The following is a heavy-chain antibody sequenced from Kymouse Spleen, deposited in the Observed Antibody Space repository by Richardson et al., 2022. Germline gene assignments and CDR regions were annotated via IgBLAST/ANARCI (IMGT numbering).Heavy chain of an antibody. CDR1: GFTFSSYG. Sequence: QVQLVESGGGVVQPGRSLRLSCAASGFTFSSYGMHWVRQAPGKGLEWVAVIWYDGSNKYYADSVKGRFTISRDNSKNTLYLQMNSLRAEDTAVYYCARDQGSSGSLYYYYYGMDVWGQGTTVTVSS. V-gene: IGHV3-33*01. CDR2: IWYDGSNK. D-gene: IGHD6-19*01. CDR3: ARDQGSSGSLYYYYYGMDV. J-gene: IGHJ6*02.